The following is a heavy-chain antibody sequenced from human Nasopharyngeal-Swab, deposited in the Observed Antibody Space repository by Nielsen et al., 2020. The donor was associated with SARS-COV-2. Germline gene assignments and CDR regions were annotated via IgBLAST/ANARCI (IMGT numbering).Heavy chain of an antibody. CDR3: ARDLTMIVVESWFDP. D-gene: IGHD3-22*01. V-gene: IGHV1-46*01. J-gene: IGHJ5*02. CDR2: INPSGGST. CDR1: GYTFTSYY. Sequence: ASVKVSCQASGYTFTSYYMHWVRQAPGQGLEWMGIINPSGGSTNYAQKFQGRVTITADKSTSTAYMELSSLRSEDTAVYYCARDLTMIVVESWFDPWGQGTLVTVSS.